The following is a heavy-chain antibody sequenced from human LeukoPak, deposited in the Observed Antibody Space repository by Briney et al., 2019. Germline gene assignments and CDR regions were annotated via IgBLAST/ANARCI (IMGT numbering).Heavy chain of an antibody. D-gene: IGHD3-10*01. J-gene: IGHJ4*02. V-gene: IGHV3-7*01. CDR2: TKNDGNEK. CDR3: ARDPMTYYYSSGSSSGY. Sequence: PGGSLRLSCATTRFTFSSYRMSWVRQAPRQGLEWVANTKNDGNEKYYVDSVKRRFTISRDNAKNSLYLQINSLRAEDTAVYYCARDPMTYYYSSGSSSGYWGQGTLVTVSS. CDR1: RFTFSSYR.